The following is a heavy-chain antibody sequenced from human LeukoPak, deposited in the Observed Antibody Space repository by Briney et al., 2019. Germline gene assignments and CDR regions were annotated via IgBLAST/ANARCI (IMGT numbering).Heavy chain of an antibody. CDR2: INPSGGST. CDR1: GYTFTSYY. J-gene: IGHJ4*02. D-gene: IGHD2-2*01. CDR3: ARGAGYCSSTSCPPPYYFDY. Sequence: ASVKVSCTASGYTFTSYYMHWVRQAPGQGLEWMGIINPSGGSTSYAQKFQGRVTMTRDTSTSTVYMELSSLRSEDTAVYYCARGAGYCSSTSCPPPYYFDYWGQGTLVTVSS. V-gene: IGHV1-46*01.